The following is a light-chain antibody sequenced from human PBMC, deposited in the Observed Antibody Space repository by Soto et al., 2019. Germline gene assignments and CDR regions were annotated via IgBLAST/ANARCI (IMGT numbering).Light chain of an antibody. Sequence: QSVLTQPRSVSGSPGQSVTISCTGTRSDVGGHDYVSWYQHHPGKAPKLLIFDVNKRPSGVPDRFSGSKSGNTASLTISGLQADDEADYYCCSSAVSYSALFGGGTKVTVL. CDR3: CSSAVSYSAL. CDR1: RSDVGGHDY. J-gene: IGLJ2*01. V-gene: IGLV2-11*01. CDR2: DVN.